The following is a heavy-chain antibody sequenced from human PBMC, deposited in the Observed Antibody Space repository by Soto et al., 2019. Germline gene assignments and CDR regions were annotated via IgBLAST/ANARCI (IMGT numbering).Heavy chain of an antibody. CDR2: IYYSGST. D-gene: IGHD1-26*01. CDR3: ARLVGALNWFDP. V-gene: IGHV4-59*01. CDR1: GGCISSYY. J-gene: IGHJ5*02. Sequence: QVQLQESGPGLVKPSETLSFACTVSGGCISSYYWSWIRQPPGKGLEWIGYIYYSGSTNYNPSLKSRVTISVDTSKNQFSLKLSSVTAADTAVYYCARLVGALNWFDPWGQGTLVTVSS.